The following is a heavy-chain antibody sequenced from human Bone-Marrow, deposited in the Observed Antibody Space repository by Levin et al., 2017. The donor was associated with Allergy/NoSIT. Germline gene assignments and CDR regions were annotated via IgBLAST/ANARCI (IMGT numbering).Heavy chain of an antibody. CDR1: GLSLGNFA. J-gene: IGHJ5*02. Sequence: PGESLKISCVASGLSLGNFAMDWVRQAPGKGLEWVSSISKNGDTYYADSVKGRFTMSRDNDKDTIFLHMNSLSADDTAVYYCAREPLGVSMVVERAWFDPWGQGTQVTVSS. CDR2: ISKNGDT. D-gene: IGHD5-24*01. V-gene: IGHV3-23*01. CDR3: AREPLGVSMVVERAWFDP.